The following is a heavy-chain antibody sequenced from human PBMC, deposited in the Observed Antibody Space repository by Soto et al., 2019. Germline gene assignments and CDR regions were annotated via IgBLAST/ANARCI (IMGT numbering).Heavy chain of an antibody. CDR2: ISYDGSNK. V-gene: IGHV3-30-3*01. Sequence: VGSLRLSCAASGFTFRSYAMHWVRQAPGKGLEWVAVISYDGSNKYYADSVKGRFTISRDNSKNTLYLQMNSLRAEDTAVYYCARDRVAVAGWNYYYYGMDVWGQGTTVTVS. J-gene: IGHJ6*02. CDR3: ARDRVAVAGWNYYYYGMDV. CDR1: GFTFRSYA. D-gene: IGHD6-19*01.